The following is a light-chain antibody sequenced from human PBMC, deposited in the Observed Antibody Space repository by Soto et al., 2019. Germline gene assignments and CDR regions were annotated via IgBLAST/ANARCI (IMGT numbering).Light chain of an antibody. CDR1: SSDIGGYNY. Sequence: QSALTQPASVSGSPGQSITISCTGTSSDIGGYNYVSWYQQHPGKAPKLMIYDVSNRPSGVSNRSSGSKSGNTASLTISGLQAEDEADYYCSSYTTGGTYVFGTGTKVTVL. V-gene: IGLV2-14*03. J-gene: IGLJ1*01. CDR3: SSYTTGGTYV. CDR2: DVS.